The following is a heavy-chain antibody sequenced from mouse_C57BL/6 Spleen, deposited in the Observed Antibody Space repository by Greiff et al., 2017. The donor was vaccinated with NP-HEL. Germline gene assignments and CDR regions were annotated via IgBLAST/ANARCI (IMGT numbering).Heavy chain of an antibody. V-gene: IGHV1-82*01. J-gene: IGHJ2*01. CDR3: AKDYSNYEYYFDY. CDR2: IYPGDGDT. CDR1: GYAFSSSW. Sequence: QVQLQQSGPELVKPGASVKISCKASGYAFSSSWMNWVKQRPGKGPEWIGRIYPGDGDTNYNGKFKGKATLTADKSSSTAYMQLSSLTSEDSAVYFCAKDYSNYEYYFDYWGQGTTLTVSS. D-gene: IGHD2-5*01.